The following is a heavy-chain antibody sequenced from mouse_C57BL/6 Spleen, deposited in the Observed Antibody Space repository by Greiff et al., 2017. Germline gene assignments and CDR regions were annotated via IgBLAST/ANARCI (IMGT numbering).Heavy chain of an antibody. CDR2: ISGGGGNT. Sequence: DVQLVESGGGLVKPGGSLKLSCAASGFTFSSYTLSWVRQTPEKRLEWVATISGGGGNTYYPDSVKGRFTISRDNAKNTLYLQMSSLRSEDTALYYCAREGTYYFDYWGQGTTLTVSS. V-gene: IGHV5-9*01. CDR3: AREGTYYFDY. J-gene: IGHJ2*01. D-gene: IGHD3-1*01. CDR1: GFTFSSYT.